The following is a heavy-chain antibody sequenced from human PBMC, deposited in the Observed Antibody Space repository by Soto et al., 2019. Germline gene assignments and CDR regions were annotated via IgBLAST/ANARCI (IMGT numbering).Heavy chain of an antibody. CDR3: ARDEYSSSRYYYYGMDV. Sequence: SETLSLTCTVSGGSISSGDYYWSWIRQPPGKGLEWIGYIYYSGSARRYNPSLKSRVTISVDTSKNQFSLKLSSVTAADTAVYYCARDEYSSSRYYYYGMDVWGQGTTVTVSS. J-gene: IGHJ6*02. CDR1: GGSISSGDYY. V-gene: IGHV4-30-4*01. D-gene: IGHD6-6*01. CDR2: IYYSGSA.